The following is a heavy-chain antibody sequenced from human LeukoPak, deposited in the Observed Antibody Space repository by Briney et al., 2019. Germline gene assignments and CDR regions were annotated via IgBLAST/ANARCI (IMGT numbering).Heavy chain of an antibody. CDR3: AREDSGYDRGFDY. V-gene: IGHV4-31*03. CDR2: IYYSRST. Sequence: NPSQTLSLTCTVSGGSISSGGYYWSWIRQHPGKGLEWIGYIYYSRSTYYNPSLKSRVTISVDTSKNQFSLKLSSVTAADTAVYYCAREDSGYDRGFDYWGQGTLVTVSS. CDR1: GGSISSGGYY. D-gene: IGHD5-12*01. J-gene: IGHJ4*02.